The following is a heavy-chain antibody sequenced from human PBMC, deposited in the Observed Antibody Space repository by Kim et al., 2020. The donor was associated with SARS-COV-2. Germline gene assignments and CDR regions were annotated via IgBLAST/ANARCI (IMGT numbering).Heavy chain of an antibody. D-gene: IGHD4-17*01. J-gene: IGHJ6*02. Sequence: ADTVKGRCTNSREHAKNSLYLQMNSLRAEDTAVYYCASYYGDYYYYGMDVWGQGTTVTVSS. V-gene: IGHV3-21*01. CDR3: ASYYGDYYYYGMDV.